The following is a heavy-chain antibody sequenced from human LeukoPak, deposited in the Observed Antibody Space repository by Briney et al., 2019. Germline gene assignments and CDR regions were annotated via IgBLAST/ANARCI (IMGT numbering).Heavy chain of an antibody. CDR3: ARATIAAAGRALDY. Sequence: GGSLTLSCAASGFTFSSYWMHWVRQAPGKGLVWVRRIYSDGDNTNYADSVKGRFTISRDNAKNTLYLQMSSLRAEDTADYCARATIAAAGRALDYWGQGTLVTVSS. D-gene: IGHD6-13*01. CDR2: IYSDGDNT. J-gene: IGHJ4*02. CDR1: GFTFSSYW. V-gene: IGHV3-74*01.